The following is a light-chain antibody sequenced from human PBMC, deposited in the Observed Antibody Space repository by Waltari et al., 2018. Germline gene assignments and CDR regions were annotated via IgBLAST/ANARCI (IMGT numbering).Light chain of an antibody. V-gene: IGLV6-57*03. J-gene: IGLJ2*01. CDR2: EDN. Sequence: NSLLTQPHSVSESPGKTVTIPCTRTSYSIPSTYVQWYQQRPGSAPTTVIFEDNQRPSGVPDRFSASIDTSSNSASLTISGLKTEDEALYYCQSYDSDEGVVFGGGTKLTVL. CDR1: SYSIPSTY. CDR3: QSYDSDEGVV.